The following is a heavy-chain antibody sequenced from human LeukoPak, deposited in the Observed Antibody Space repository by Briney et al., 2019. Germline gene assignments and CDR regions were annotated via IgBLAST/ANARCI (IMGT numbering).Heavy chain of an antibody. Sequence: SETLSLTCAVSGGSISSYYWSWIRQPPGKGLEWIGYIYYSGSTNYNPSLKSRVTISVDTSKNQFSLKLSSVTAADTAVYYCARVVGSGSYWGPYYFDYWGQGTLVTVSS. CDR1: GGSISSYY. J-gene: IGHJ4*02. V-gene: IGHV4-59*01. CDR3: ARVVGSGSYWGPYYFDY. D-gene: IGHD3-10*01. CDR2: IYYSGST.